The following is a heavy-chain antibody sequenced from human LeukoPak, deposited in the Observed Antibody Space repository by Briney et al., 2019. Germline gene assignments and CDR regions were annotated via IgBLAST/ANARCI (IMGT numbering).Heavy chain of an antibody. Sequence: GRSLRLSCAASGFTFSSYGMHWVRQAPGKGLEWVAVISYDGSNKYYADSVKGRFTISRDNSKNTLYLQMNSLRAEDTAVYYCARLWWTYDAFDIWGQGTMVTVSS. D-gene: IGHD2-8*02. CDR3: ARLWWTYDAFDI. J-gene: IGHJ3*02. CDR2: ISYDGSNK. CDR1: GFTFSSYG. V-gene: IGHV3-30*03.